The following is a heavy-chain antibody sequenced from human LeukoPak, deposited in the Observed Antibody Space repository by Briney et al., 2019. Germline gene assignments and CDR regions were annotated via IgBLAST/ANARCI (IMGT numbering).Heavy chain of an antibody. CDR1: GGSISSGDYY. D-gene: IGHD2-15*01. Sequence: SETLSLTCTVSGGSISSGDYYWSWIRQPPGKGLEWIGYIYYSGSTNYNPSLKSRVTISVDTSKNQFSLKLSSVTAADTAVYYCARSRSSHYYYYYYGMDVWGQGTTVTVSS. CDR3: ARSRSSHYYYYYYGMDV. CDR2: IYYSGST. J-gene: IGHJ6*02. V-gene: IGHV4-61*08.